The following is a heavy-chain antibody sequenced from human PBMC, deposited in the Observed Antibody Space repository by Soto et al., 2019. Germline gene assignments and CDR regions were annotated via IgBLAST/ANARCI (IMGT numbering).Heavy chain of an antibody. CDR3: ARDPDLV. J-gene: IGHJ4*02. Sequence: EVHLVESGGGLVQPGEYLSLSCAASGFIFSTYWMTWVRQAPGKGLEWVANIKEDGTETHYVVSVKGRFTISRDNAKNSLYLQMNSLTTEDTAVYYCARDPDLVWGQGTLVTVSS. CDR1: GFIFSTYW. CDR2: IKEDGTET. V-gene: IGHV3-7*01.